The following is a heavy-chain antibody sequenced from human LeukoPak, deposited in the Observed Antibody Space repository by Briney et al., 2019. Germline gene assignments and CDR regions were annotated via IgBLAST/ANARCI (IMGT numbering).Heavy chain of an antibody. Sequence: SETLSLTCTVSGGSISSYYWSWIRQPPGKGLEWIGYIYYSGSTNYKPSLKSRVTISVDTSKNQFSLKLSSVTAADTAVYYCARDRTGIAVAGTDHYYMDVWGKGTTVTISS. CDR3: ARDRTGIAVAGTDHYYMDV. D-gene: IGHD6-19*01. J-gene: IGHJ6*03. CDR2: IYYSGST. CDR1: GGSISSYY. V-gene: IGHV4-59*01.